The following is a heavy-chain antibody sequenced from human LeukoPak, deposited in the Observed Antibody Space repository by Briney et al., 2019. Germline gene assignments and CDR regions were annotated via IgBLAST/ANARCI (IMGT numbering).Heavy chain of an antibody. J-gene: IGHJ6*02. V-gene: IGHV3-11*06. CDR2: ISSSSSYT. CDR3: ARDGRIAVAGYYYGMDV. CDR1: GFTFSDYY. D-gene: IGHD6-19*01. Sequence: PGGSLRLSCAASGFTFSDYYMSWIRQAPGKGLEWVSYISSSSSYTNYADSAKGRFTISRDNAKNSLYLQMNSLRAEDTAVYYCARDGRIAVAGYYYGMDVWGQGTTVTVSS.